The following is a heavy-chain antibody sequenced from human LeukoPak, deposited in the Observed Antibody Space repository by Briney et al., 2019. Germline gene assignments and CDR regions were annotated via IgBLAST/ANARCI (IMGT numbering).Heavy chain of an antibody. CDR2: ISGSAGTT. CDR1: GFTFSNYA. V-gene: IGHV3-23*01. D-gene: IGHD3-10*01. J-gene: IGHJ4*02. Sequence: PGGSLRLSCAASGFTFSNYAMIWVRQAPGKGLEWASAISGSAGTTYYADSVKGRFTISRVNSKSTLYLQMNSLRAEDTAVYYCAKRHLTLGVSDYWGQGTLVTVSS. CDR3: AKRHLTLGVSDY.